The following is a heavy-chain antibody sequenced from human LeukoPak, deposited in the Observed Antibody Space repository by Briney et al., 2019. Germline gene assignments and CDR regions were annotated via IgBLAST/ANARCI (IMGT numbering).Heavy chain of an antibody. Sequence: ASVKVSCKAPGGTFNSYGISWVRQAPGQGLEWMGGVIPMFGPAKYAPKFQGRATMTTDASTSTAYMVLSSLRSEDTAIYFCARGELCDRSGFAHFDSWGQGTLVTVSS. CDR2: VIPMFGPA. D-gene: IGHD3-22*01. V-gene: IGHV1-69*05. CDR1: GGTFNSYG. CDR3: ARGELCDRSGFAHFDS. J-gene: IGHJ4*02.